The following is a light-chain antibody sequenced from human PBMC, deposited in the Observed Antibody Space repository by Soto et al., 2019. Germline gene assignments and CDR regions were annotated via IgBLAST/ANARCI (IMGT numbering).Light chain of an antibody. CDR2: GVT. V-gene: IGLV2-14*01. CDR1: SSDIGGYNY. Sequence: ALTQPASVSESPGQSITISCAGTSSDIGGYNYVSWYQQHPDKAPKLMIYGVTNRPSGVSDRFSGSKSGNTASLTISGLQAEDEADYYCTSYTSSSTYVFGTGTKVTVL. J-gene: IGLJ1*01. CDR3: TSYTSSSTYV.